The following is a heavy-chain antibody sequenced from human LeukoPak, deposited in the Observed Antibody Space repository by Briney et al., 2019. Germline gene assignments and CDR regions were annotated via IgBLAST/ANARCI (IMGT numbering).Heavy chain of an antibody. D-gene: IGHD2-8*01. V-gene: IGHV3-7*01. Sequence: GGSLRLSCAAPGFTFSNYWMSWVRQAPGKGLEWVASIHQHGNEKYFVDSVRGRFTISRDNAKNSLYLQMSSLRSEDTAVYYCATLNGPLFEYWGQGTLITVSS. CDR3: ATLNGPLFEY. CDR1: GFTFSNYW. CDR2: IHQHGNEK. J-gene: IGHJ4*02.